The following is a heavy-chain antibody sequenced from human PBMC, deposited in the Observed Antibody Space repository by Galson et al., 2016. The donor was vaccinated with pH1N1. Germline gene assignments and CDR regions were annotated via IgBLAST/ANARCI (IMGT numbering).Heavy chain of an antibody. CDR2: IGRDGAPI. CDR3: AREAGNQGRGWYYFDC. D-gene: IGHD6-19*01. CDR1: QFTFGDHY. Sequence: SLRLSCAASQFTFGDHYMAWVRQAPGKGLEWISYIGRDGAPIYYADSVRGRFTISRDNAKNSLYLQMNNLRAEDTAVYYRAREAGNQGRGWYYFDCWGQGTLVTVSS. J-gene: IGHJ4*02. V-gene: IGHV3-11*01.